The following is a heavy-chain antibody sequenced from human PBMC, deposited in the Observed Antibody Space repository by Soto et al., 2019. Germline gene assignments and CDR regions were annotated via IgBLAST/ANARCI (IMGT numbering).Heavy chain of an antibody. V-gene: IGHV4-59*01. Sequence: SETLSLTCTVSGGSISSYYWSWIRQPPGKGLEWIGYIYYSGSTNYNPSLKSRVTISVDTSKNQFSLKLSSVTAADTAVYYCARRYGSAFERWGQGTMVTVSS. CDR1: GGSISSYY. CDR2: IYYSGST. D-gene: IGHD4-17*01. CDR3: ARRYGSAFER. J-gene: IGHJ3*02.